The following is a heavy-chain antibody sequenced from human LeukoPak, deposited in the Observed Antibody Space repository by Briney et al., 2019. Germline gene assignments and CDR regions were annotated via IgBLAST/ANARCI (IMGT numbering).Heavy chain of an antibody. CDR3: ARGGDRFDY. D-gene: IGHD4-17*01. CDR2: IYTSGST. CDR1: GGSISSGSHY. J-gene: IGHJ4*02. Sequence: PSQTLSLTCTVSGGSISSGSHYWSWIRQPAGKELEWIGRIYTSGSTNYNPSLKSRVTISVDTSKNQFSLKLSSVSAADTAVYYCARGGDRFDYWGQGTLVTVSS. V-gene: IGHV4-61*02.